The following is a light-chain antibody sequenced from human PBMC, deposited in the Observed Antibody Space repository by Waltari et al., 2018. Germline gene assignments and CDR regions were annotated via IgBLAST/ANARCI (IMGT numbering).Light chain of an antibody. J-gene: IGKJ4*01. Sequence: DIQMTQSPPSLSPSVGDRVTITCRASQSITSSLNWYQQKAGKAPKLLIYAASNLQRGVPSRFTGSGSGTDFTLTIGDLQPEDFATYYCQQTYSTLLTFGGGTEVEI. CDR2: AAS. CDR3: QQTYSTLLT. CDR1: QSITSS. V-gene: IGKV1-39*01.